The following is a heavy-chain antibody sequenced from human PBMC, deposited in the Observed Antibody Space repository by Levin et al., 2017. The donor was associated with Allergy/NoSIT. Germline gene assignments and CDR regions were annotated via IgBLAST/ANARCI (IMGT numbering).Heavy chain of an antibody. CDR2: IIPILGIA. J-gene: IGHJ5*02. Sequence: SVKVSCKASGGTFSSYTISWVRQAPGQGLEWMGRIIPILGIANYAQKFQGRVTITADKSTSTAYMELSSLRSEDTAVYYCARGVYCGGDCYLALSWFDPWGQGTLVTVSS. V-gene: IGHV1-69*02. CDR3: ARGVYCGGDCYLALSWFDP. CDR1: GGTFSSYT. D-gene: IGHD2-21*02.